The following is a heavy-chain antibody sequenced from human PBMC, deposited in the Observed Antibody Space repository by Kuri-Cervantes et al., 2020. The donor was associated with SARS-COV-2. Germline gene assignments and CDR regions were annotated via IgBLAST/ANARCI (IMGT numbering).Heavy chain of an antibody. J-gene: IGHJ5*02. D-gene: IGHD3-3*01. CDR2: IYHSGST. Sequence: SETLSLTCTVSGYSISSGYYRGWIRQPPGKGLEWIGSIYHSGSTYYNPSLKSRVTISVDTSRNQFSLKLSPVTAADTAVYYCARSKSWRWFDPWGQGTLVTVSS. CDR3: ARSKSWRWFDP. V-gene: IGHV4-38-2*02. CDR1: GYSISSGYY.